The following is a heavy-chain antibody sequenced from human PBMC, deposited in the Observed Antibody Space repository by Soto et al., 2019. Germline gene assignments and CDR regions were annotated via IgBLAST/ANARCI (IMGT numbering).Heavy chain of an antibody. CDR1: GFTFSSYG. J-gene: IGHJ6*02. V-gene: IGHV3-33*01. CDR2: IWYDGSNK. Sequence: GGSLRLSCAASGFTFSSYGMHWVRQAPGKGLEWVAVIWYDGSNKYYADSVKGRFTISRDNSKNTLYLQMNSLRAEDTAVYYCARDRSPIAVAGDYYYYYGMDVWGQGTTVTVSS. D-gene: IGHD6-19*01. CDR3: ARDRSPIAVAGDYYYYYGMDV.